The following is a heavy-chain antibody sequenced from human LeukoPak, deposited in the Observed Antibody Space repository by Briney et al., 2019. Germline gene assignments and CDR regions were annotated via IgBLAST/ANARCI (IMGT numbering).Heavy chain of an antibody. V-gene: IGHV3-11*01. J-gene: IGHJ4*02. D-gene: IGHD4-23*01. Sequence: GGSLRLSCAASGFTFSDYYMSWIRQAPGKGLEWVSYISGGGGTTYYADSVKGRFTISRDNAKNSLYLQMNSLRAEDTAVFYCATLRWYAIDYWGQGNPGHRLL. CDR2: ISGGGGTT. CDR3: ATLRWYAIDY. CDR1: GFTFSDYY.